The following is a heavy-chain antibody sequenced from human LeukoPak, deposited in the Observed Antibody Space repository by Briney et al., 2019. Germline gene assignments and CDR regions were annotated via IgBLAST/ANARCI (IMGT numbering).Heavy chain of an antibody. CDR1: GFTFSSYA. Sequence: GGSLRLSCAASGFTFSSYAMHWVRQAPGKGLEWVAVISYDGSNKYYADSVKGRFTISRDNSKNTLYLQMNSLRAEDTAVYYCASKTVANHFDYWGQGTLVTVSS. V-gene: IGHV3-30*04. CDR3: ASKTVANHFDY. J-gene: IGHJ4*02. CDR2: ISYDGSNK. D-gene: IGHD4-23*01.